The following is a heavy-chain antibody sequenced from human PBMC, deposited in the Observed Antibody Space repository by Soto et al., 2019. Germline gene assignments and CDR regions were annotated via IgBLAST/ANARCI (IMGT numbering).Heavy chain of an antibody. J-gene: IGHJ4*02. V-gene: IGHV1-18*01. CDR1: GYTFTSYG. CDR3: ARDVTPPDY. CDR2: ISAYNGNT. D-gene: IGHD5-18*01. Sequence: QVQLVQSGAEVKKPGASVKVSCKASGYTFTSYGISWVRQAPGPGHGWTGSISAYNGNTNYAEKPQXXXTXXTDTSTTTAYLELRSLRSDDTAVYYCARDVTPPDYWGQGTLVTVSS.